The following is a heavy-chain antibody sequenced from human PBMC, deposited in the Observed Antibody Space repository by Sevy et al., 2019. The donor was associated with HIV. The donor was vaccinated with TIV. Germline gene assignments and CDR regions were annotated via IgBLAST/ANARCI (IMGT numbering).Heavy chain of an antibody. Sequence: GGSLRLSCAASGFIFSNYAMHWVRQAPGQGLEWLAFIRYDGSNKHYADSVKGRFTISGDNSKNPLYWQMNSLGTEDTAVYYCAKVRYCSSASCHSSAADRAFYYSYYGVDVWGQGTTVTVSS. J-gene: IGHJ6*02. V-gene: IGHV3-30*02. CDR2: IRYDGSNK. CDR1: GFIFSNYA. D-gene: IGHD2-2*01. CDR3: AKVRYCSSASCHSSAADRAFYYSYYGVDV.